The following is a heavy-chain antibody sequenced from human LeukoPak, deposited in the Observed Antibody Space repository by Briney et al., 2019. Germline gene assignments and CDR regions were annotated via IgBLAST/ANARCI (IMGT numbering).Heavy chain of an antibody. V-gene: IGHV3-7*01. CDR1: GFTFSSSW. J-gene: IGHJ4*02. CDR3: ARGTVGVTDY. D-gene: IGHD1-26*01. CDR2: IKPDGSEK. Sequence: GGSLRLSCAASGFTFSSSWMSWVRQAPGKGLEWVANIKPDGSEKYYVDSVKGRFTISRDNAKNSLSLQMNSLRAEDTALYYCARGTVGVTDYWGQGTLVTVSS.